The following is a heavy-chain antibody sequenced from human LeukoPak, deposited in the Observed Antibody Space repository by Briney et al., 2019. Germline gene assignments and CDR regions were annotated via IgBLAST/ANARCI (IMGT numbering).Heavy chain of an antibody. CDR1: GYTFTSYY. Sequence: GASVKVSCTASGYTFTSYYMHWVRQAPGQGLEWMGIINPSGGSTSYAQKFQGRVTMTRDTSTSTVYMELSSLRSEDTAVYYCAREGYSSSLHLYYYYGMDVWGQGTTVTVSS. CDR3: AREGYSSSLHLYYYYGMDV. V-gene: IGHV1-46*01. CDR2: INPSGGST. J-gene: IGHJ6*02. D-gene: IGHD6-6*01.